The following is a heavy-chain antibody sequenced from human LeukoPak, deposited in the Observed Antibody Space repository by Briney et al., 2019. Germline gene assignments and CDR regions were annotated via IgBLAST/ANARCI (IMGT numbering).Heavy chain of an antibody. Sequence: PSETLSLTCAVSGYSISSGDYYWSWIRQPPGKGLEWIGYIYYSGSTYYNPSLKSRVTISVDTSKNQLSLKLSSVTAADTAVYYCARGGFVVVPAAPLGSLDPWGQGTLVTVSS. D-gene: IGHD2-2*01. CDR3: ARGGFVVVPAAPLGSLDP. J-gene: IGHJ5*02. V-gene: IGHV4-30-4*08. CDR1: GYSISSGDYY. CDR2: IYYSGST.